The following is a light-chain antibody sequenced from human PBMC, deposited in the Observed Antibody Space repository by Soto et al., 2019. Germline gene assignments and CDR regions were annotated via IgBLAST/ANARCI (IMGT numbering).Light chain of an antibody. V-gene: IGLV2-14*01. CDR1: NSDIGNGYDS. J-gene: IGLJ1*01. CDR3: SSYTVRASPYV. Sequence: QSVLSQPASVSGAPGQSITISCTGSNSDIGNGYDSVSWCQQHPNTAPKLIIYEVTNRPPGVSCRFSGPTSGNTASLTISGLQAEDEADYYCSSYTVRASPYVCATGPKVTV. CDR2: EVT.